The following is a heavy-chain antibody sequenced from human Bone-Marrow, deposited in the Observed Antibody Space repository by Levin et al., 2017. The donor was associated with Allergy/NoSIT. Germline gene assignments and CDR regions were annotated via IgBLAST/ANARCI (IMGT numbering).Heavy chain of an antibody. CDR3: AKVRRGLDAFDI. CDR2: ISSSGGST. Sequence: GGSLRLSCAASGLTFSSYAMSWVRQAPGKGLEWVSTISSSGGSTYYANSVKGRFTISRDNSKSTVYLQMNSLRAEDTAVYYCAKVRRGLDAFDIWGQGTMVTVSS. J-gene: IGHJ3*02. V-gene: IGHV3-23*01. D-gene: IGHD3/OR15-3a*01. CDR1: GLTFSSYA.